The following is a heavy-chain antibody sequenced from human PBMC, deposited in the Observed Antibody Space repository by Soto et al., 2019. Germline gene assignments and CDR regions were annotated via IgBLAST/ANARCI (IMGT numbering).Heavy chain of an antibody. J-gene: IGHJ4*02. Sequence: ASVKVSCKASGYTFTNHYIHCVLQCPLQGPEWMGTINPSGGKTDYAQKFKGRVTLTSDTPTSTVYMELRSLRSEDTAIYYCARDEYHYGSGSSYSTLDDWGQGTLVTVSS. CDR2: INPSGGKT. CDR1: GYTFTNHY. D-gene: IGHD3-10*01. V-gene: IGHV1-46*01. CDR3: ARDEYHYGSGSSYSTLDD.